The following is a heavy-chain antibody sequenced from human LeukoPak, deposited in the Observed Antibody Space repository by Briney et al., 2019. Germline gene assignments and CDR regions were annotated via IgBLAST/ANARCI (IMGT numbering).Heavy chain of an antibody. V-gene: IGHV4-59*12. CDR3: ARVSPIAVAGSSYYYAMDV. J-gene: IGHJ6*02. CDR2: IYNGGST. CDR1: GVSISSNY. D-gene: IGHD6-19*01. Sequence: SETLSLTCTVSGVSISSNYWSWIRQPPGKGLEWIGYIYNGGSTNYNPSLKSRVAMSVDTSRNQFSLKLSSVTAADTAVYYCARVSPIAVAGSSYYYAMDVWGQGTTVTVSS.